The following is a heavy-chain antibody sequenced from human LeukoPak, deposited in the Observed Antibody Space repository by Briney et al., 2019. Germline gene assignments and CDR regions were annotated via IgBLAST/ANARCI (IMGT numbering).Heavy chain of an antibody. CDR3: ARAGWVITSAIDY. J-gene: IGHJ4*02. Sequence: SETLSLTCSVSGYSLSRGYYWAWIRQPPGRGLEWIGTVYHIGNTYYNPSLESRASMSVDTSTNEFSLTLKSVTAADTAVYYCARAGWVITSAIDYWGQGALVTLSS. D-gene: IGHD3-22*01. V-gene: IGHV4-38-2*02. CDR2: VYHIGNT. CDR1: GYSLSRGYY.